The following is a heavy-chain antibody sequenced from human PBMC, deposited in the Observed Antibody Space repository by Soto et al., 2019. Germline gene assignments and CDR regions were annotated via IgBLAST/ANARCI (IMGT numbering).Heavy chain of an antibody. CDR1: GFTFSHYA. V-gene: IGHV3-30-3*01. CDR3: ARDRVYFYNSSGYYNFAF. CDR2: VSYDGTKQ. Sequence: QVQLVESGGGVVQPGRSLRVSCAASGFTFSHYAMHWVRQAPGKGLEWVAVVSYDGTKQFYADSVKGRFTISRDSSKSTLYLHMNTLREEDTAVYYCARDRVYFYNSSGYYNFAFWGQGTLVTVSS. D-gene: IGHD3-22*01. J-gene: IGHJ4*02.